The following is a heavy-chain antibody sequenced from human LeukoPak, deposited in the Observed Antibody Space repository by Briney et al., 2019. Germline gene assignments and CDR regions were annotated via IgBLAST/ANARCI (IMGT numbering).Heavy chain of an antibody. D-gene: IGHD2-2*01. CDR1: GGSFSNYY. J-gene: IGHJ6*03. V-gene: IGHV4-34*01. Sequence: SETLSLTCAVYGGSFSNYYWRWIRQPPGMGLEWIGEINHSGSTNYNPSLKSRVIISEDTSKNQFSLKVSSVTAADTAVYYCARGNSCTSTSCYGNFYYYYMDVWGKGTTVTVSS. CDR2: INHSGST. CDR3: ARGNSCTSTSCYGNFYYYYMDV.